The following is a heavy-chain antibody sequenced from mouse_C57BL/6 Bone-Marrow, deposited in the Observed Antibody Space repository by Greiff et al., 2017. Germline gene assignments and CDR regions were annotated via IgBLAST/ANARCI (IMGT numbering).Heavy chain of an antibody. CDR1: GFNIKDDY. Sequence: EVQLQQSGAELVRPGASVKLSCTASGFNIKDDYMHWVKQRPEQGLEWIGWIDPENGDTEYASKFQGKATITADTSSNTAYLQLSSLTSEDTAVYYCTLYGNYGGFFDYWGQGTTLTVSS. CDR3: TLYGNYGGFFDY. V-gene: IGHV14-4*01. D-gene: IGHD2-1*01. J-gene: IGHJ2*01. CDR2: IDPENGDT.